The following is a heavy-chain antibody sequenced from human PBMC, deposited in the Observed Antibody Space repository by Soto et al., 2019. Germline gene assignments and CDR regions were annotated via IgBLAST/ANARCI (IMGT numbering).Heavy chain of an antibody. D-gene: IGHD2-15*01. V-gene: IGHV5-51*01. CDR3: ARRYCSGGSCQDWFDP. CDR2: IYPDDSDT. Sequence: GESLKISCKGSGYSFLSYWIGWVRQVPGRGLEWMGIIYPDDSDTRYSPSFQGQVTISADKSISTAYLQWSSLKASDTALYYCARRYCSGGSCQDWFDPWGQGTLVTVSS. CDR1: GYSFLSYW. J-gene: IGHJ5*02.